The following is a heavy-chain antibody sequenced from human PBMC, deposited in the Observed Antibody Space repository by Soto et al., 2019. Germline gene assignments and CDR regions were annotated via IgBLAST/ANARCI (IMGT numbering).Heavy chain of an antibody. V-gene: IGHV4-59*03. CDR3: ARFPTTFNHPNSPFLVDRDVKDESFAP. D-gene: IGHD1-26*01. J-gene: IGHJ5*02. Sequence: SETLSLTGSVSGGSPSSNDWSWIRQPPWKGLEWIGCISDSGNTYYNPSLQSRVTISIDTSTNQFLLDLTSVTTADKAVYYCARFPTTFNHPNSPFLVDRDVKDESFAPWGQGTLLTVSS. CDR2: ISDSGNT. CDR1: GGSPSSND.